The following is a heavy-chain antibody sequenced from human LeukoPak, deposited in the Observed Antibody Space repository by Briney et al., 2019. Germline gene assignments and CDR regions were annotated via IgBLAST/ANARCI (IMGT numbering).Heavy chain of an antibody. CDR1: GYTFTGYY. V-gene: IGHV1-2*02. CDR3: ARRRGKSVDAFDI. Sequence: ASVKVSCKASGYTFTGYYMHWVRQAPGQGLEWMGWINPNSGGTNYAQKFQGRVTMTRDTSISTAYMELSRLRSDDTAVYYCARRRGKSVDAFDIWGQGTMVTVSS. J-gene: IGHJ3*02. D-gene: IGHD3-16*01. CDR2: INPNSGGT.